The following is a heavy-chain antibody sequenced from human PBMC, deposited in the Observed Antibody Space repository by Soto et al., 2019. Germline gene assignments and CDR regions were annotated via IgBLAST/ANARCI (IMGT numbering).Heavy chain of an antibody. CDR1: EFTFSSYS. CDR2: ISSSSSTI. Sequence: GVSPRLSCAAPEFTFSSYSMNWVRQAPGKGLEWVSYISSSSSTIYYADSVKGRFTISRDNAKNSLYLQMNSLRDEDTAVYYCASYGGSPARGYYYYYGMDVWGQGTTVTVSS. V-gene: IGHV3-48*02. J-gene: IGHJ6*02. CDR3: ASYGGSPARGYYYYYGMDV. D-gene: IGHD2-15*01.